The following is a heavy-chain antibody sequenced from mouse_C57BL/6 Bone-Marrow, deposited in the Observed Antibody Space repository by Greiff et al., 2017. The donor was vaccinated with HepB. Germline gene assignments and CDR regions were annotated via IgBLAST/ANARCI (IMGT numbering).Heavy chain of an antibody. V-gene: IGHV1-54*01. J-gene: IGHJ4*01. Sequence: VKLMESGAELVRPGTSVKVSCKASGYAFTNYLIEWVKQRPGQGLEWIGVINPGSGGTNYNEKFKGKATLTADKSSSTAYMQLSSLTSEDSAVYFCARDDPFYAMDYWGQGTSVTVSS. CDR2: INPGSGGT. CDR3: ARDDPFYAMDY. D-gene: IGHD2-3*01. CDR1: GYAFTNYL.